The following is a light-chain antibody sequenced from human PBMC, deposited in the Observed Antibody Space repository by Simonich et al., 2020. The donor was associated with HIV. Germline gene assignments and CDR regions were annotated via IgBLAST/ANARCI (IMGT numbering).Light chain of an antibody. J-gene: IGKJ2*01. V-gene: IGKV3-20*01. CDR2: GTS. CDR3: QHYGSLPMYT. Sequence: EIVLTQSPGTLSLSPGERVTPSCRASQSVSSSYLARYQQKLGQAPRLLIYGTSNRATGIPDRFSCSGSGTDFTLTISRLEPEDFAVYYCQHYGSLPMYTFGQGTKLEIK. CDR1: QSVSSSY.